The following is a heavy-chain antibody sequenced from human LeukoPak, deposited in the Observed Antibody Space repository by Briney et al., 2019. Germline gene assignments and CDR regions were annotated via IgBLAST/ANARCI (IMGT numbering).Heavy chain of an antibody. CDR3: ARGRGYSSSWYLWYFDY. Sequence: SQTLSLTCAISGDSVSSNSAAWNRIRQSPSRGLEWLGRTYYRSKWYNDYAVSVKSRITINPDTSKNQFSLQLNSVTPEDTAVYYCARGRGYSSSWYLWYFDYWGQGTLVTVSS. D-gene: IGHD6-13*01. V-gene: IGHV6-1*01. CDR2: TYYRSKWYN. CDR1: GDSVSSNSAA. J-gene: IGHJ4*02.